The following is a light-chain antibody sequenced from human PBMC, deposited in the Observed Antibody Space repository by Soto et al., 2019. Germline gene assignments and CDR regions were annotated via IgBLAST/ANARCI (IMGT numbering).Light chain of an antibody. CDR2: LDSDGSH. CDR1: SGQSSYA. J-gene: IGLJ2*01. CDR3: QTWGTGIHVV. Sequence: QLVLTQSPSASASLGASVKLTCTLSSGQSSYAIAWHQQQPEKGPRYLMKLDSDGSHTKGNAIPDRFSGSSSGAERYLTISSPQSEDEADYYCQTWGTGIHVVFGGGTTLTVL. V-gene: IGLV4-69*01.